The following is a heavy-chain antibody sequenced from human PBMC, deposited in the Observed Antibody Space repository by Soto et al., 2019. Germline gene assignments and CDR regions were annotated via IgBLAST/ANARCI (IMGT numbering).Heavy chain of an antibody. V-gene: IGHV1-69*13. CDR1: GGTFSTHA. J-gene: IGHJ6*02. Sequence: ASVKVSCKASGGTFSTHAIIWVRQAPGHGLEWMGGIIPISGTTYYTQKFQGRVTITADEPTSTAFMELSSLKSEDTAVFYCARGYCSGGNCYSGMDVWGQGTMVTVSS. CDR2: IIPISGTT. D-gene: IGHD2-15*01. CDR3: ARGYCSGGNCYSGMDV.